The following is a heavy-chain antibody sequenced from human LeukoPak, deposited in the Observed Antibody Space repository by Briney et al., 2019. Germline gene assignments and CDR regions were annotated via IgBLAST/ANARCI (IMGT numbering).Heavy chain of an antibody. CDR1: GGSISSYY. CDR2: IYYSGST. J-gene: IGHJ1*01. V-gene: IGHV4-59*08. CDR3: ARHRFGVVQYFQH. Sequence: SETLSLTCTVSGGSISSYYWSWIRQPPGKGLEWIGYIYYSGSTNYNPSLKSRVTISVDTSKNQFSLKLSSVTAADTAVYYCARHRFGVVQYFQHWGQGTLVTVSS. D-gene: IGHD3-3*01.